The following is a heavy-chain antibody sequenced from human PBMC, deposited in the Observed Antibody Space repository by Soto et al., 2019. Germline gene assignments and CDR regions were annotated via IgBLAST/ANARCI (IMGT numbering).Heavy chain of an antibody. CDR2: MNPNSGNT. V-gene: IGHV1-8*01. D-gene: IGHD3-10*01. J-gene: IGHJ6*02. CDR1: GYTFTSYD. Sequence: GASVKVSCKASGYTFTSYDINWVRQATGQGLEWMGWMNPNSGNTGYAQKLQGRVTMTRNTSISTAYMELSSLRSEDTAVYYCARGYGSGSSDYYYGMDVWGQGTTVTVSS. CDR3: ARGYGSGSSDYYYGMDV.